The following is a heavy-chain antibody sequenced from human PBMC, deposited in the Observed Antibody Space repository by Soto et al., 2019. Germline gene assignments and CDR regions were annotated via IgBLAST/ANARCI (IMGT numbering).Heavy chain of an antibody. D-gene: IGHD4-17*01. Sequence: SETLSLTCTVSGGSISSGGYYWSWIRQHPGKGLEWIGYIYYSGSTYYNPSLKSRVTISVDTSKNQFSLRLSSVTAADMAVYYCASLGMTTVTNADYWGQGTLVTVSS. CDR1: GGSISSGGYY. CDR2: IYYSGST. J-gene: IGHJ4*02. V-gene: IGHV4-31*03. CDR3: ASLGMTTVTNADY.